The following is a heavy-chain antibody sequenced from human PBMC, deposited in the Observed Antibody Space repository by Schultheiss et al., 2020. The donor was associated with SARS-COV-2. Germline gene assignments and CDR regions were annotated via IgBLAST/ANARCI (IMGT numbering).Heavy chain of an antibody. V-gene: IGHV3-33*08. Sequence: GGSLRLSCAASGFTFRSYAMSWVRQAPGKGLEWVAVIWYDGSKKYYADSVKGRFTISRDNSKNTLYLEMNNLRAEDTATYYCASQDIGGNSVGDYWGQGTLVTVSS. CDR2: IWYDGSKK. CDR1: GFTFRSYA. CDR3: ASQDIGGNSVGDY. J-gene: IGHJ4*02. D-gene: IGHD4-23*01.